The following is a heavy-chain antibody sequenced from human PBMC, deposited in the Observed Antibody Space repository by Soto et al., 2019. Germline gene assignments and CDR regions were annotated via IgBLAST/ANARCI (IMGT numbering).Heavy chain of an antibody. V-gene: IGHV3-23*01. CDR3: ARANCGDTCYYHLDT. CDR1: GVTFYKQA. D-gene: IGHD2-21*02. Sequence: WGSLRLSCAACGVTFYKQAINWFRQAPGKGLEWVSGISGSGAYTYYAVSVKGRFTISRDNSKNTLYLQMNSLRTEDTAVYYCARANCGDTCYYHLDTWGQGTQVTVSS. J-gene: IGHJ4*02. CDR2: ISGSGAYT.